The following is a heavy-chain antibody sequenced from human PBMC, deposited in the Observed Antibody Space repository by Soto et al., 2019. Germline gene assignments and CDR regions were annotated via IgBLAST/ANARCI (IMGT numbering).Heavy chain of an antibody. CDR1: GFTFSSYD. Sequence: GGSLRLSCAASGFTFSSYDMHWVRQATGKGLEWVSAIGTAGDTYYPGSVKGRFTISRENAKNSLYLQMNSLRAGDTAVYYCARDLSDSSGYGMDAWGQGTTVTVSS. J-gene: IGHJ6*02. D-gene: IGHD3-22*01. V-gene: IGHV3-13*01. CDR2: IGTAGDT. CDR3: ARDLSDSSGYGMDA.